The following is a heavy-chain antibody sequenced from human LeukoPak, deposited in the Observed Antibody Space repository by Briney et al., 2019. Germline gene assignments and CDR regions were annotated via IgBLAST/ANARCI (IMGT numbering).Heavy chain of an antibody. D-gene: IGHD5-12*01. CDR2: FDPEDGET. CDR3: ARYLIGYSGYDHYFDY. J-gene: IGHJ4*02. CDR1: GYTLTELS. Sequence: ASVKVSCKVSGYTLTELSMHWVRQAPGKGLEWMGGFDPEDGETIYAQKFQGRVTMTTDTSTSTAYMELRSLRSDDTAVYYCARYLIGYSGYDHYFDYWGQGTLVTVSS. V-gene: IGHV1-24*01.